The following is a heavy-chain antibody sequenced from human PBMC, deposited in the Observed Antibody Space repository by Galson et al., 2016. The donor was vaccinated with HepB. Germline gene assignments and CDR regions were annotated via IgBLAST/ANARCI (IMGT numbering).Heavy chain of an antibody. Sequence: SETLSLTCTVSGGSISSSGYCWGWIRQPPGKGLGWIGSLCYTGSAYYTPSLKSRVTISVDTSKNKFSLKLNSVTAADTAVFYCARLLGGSSWMGNWFDPWGQGTLVTVSS. D-gene: IGHD6-13*01. J-gene: IGHJ5*02. CDR3: ARLLGGSSWMGNWFDP. V-gene: IGHV4-39*01. CDR1: GGSISSSGYC. CDR2: LCYTGSA.